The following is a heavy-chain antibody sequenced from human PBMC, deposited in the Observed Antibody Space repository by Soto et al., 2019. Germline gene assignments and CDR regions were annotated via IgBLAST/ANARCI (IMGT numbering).Heavy chain of an antibody. D-gene: IGHD2-21*02. CDR2: INAGGGYP. V-gene: IGHV1-46*03. CDR3: TRGGAIAEVTAPFDL. J-gene: IGHJ5*02. Sequence: SVKVSCKASGYIFANYFMQWVLPAPAQGLEWMGTINAGGGYPTYAQRFQGRATMTRDTSTSTVSMELSSLRYEDTSLYYCTRGGAIAEVTAPFDLWGQGPLVTASS. CDR1: GYIFANYF.